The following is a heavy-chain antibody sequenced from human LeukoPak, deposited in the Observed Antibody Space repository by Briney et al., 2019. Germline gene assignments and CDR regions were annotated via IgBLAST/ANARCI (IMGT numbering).Heavy chain of an antibody. CDR1: GFTFSRYA. J-gene: IGHJ4*02. CDR2: IESSGATT. D-gene: IGHD1-1*01. Sequence: GGSLRLSCAASGFTFSRYAMSWARQAPGKGLEWVSLIESSGATTYYADSVKGRFTISRDDSKNTLYLQMNSLRAEDTALYYCARALTTLTYEGYWGQGTLVTVSS. V-gene: IGHV3-23*01. CDR3: ARALTTLTYEGY.